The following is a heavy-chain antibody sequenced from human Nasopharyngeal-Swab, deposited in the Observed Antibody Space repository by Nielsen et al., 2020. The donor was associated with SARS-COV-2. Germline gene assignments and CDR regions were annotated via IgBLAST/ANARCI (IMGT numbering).Heavy chain of an antibody. CDR3: ATSGSSVTAGVNMDV. D-gene: IGHD6-13*01. J-gene: IGHJ6*03. Sequence: WIRQPPGKGLEWIGEIYHSGSTNYNPSLKSRVTISVDKSKNQFSLKLSSVTAADTAVYYCATSGSSVTAGVNMDVWGKGTTVTVSS. CDR2: IYHSGST. V-gene: IGHV4-4*02.